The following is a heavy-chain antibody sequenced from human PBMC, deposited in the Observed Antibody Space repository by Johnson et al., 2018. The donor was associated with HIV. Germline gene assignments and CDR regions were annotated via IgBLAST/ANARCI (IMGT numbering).Heavy chain of an antibody. V-gene: IGHV3-7*02. Sequence: VQLVESGGGLVQPGGSLRLSCAASGFTFSSYWMSWVRQAPGKGLEWVANIKQDGSEKYYVDSVKGRFTISRDNAKNSLYLQMNSLRAEDTAVYYCAKAFEPLGGSYLDAFDIWGQGTMVTVSS. CDR2: IKQDGSEK. J-gene: IGHJ3*02. D-gene: IGHD1-26*01. CDR1: GFTFSSYW. CDR3: AKAFEPLGGSYLDAFDI.